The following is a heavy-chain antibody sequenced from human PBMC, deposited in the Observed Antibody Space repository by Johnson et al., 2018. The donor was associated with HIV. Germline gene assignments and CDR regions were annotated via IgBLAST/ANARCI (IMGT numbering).Heavy chain of an antibody. CDR3: ASGVTPRAPLRI. Sequence: QVQLVESGGGVVQPGRSLRLSCAASGFIFSSYAVHWVRQAPGKGLEWVAVISSDGTNTYYTDSVKGRFTISRDNTKNTVSLQMIILRPKDTGVYYCASGVTPRAPLRIWGQGTMVTVSS. CDR2: ISSDGTNT. J-gene: IGHJ3*02. V-gene: IGHV3-30*04. CDR1: GFIFSSYA. D-gene: IGHD2-21*02.